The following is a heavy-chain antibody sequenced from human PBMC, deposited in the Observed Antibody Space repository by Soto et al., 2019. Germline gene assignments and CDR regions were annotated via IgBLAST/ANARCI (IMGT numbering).Heavy chain of an antibody. Sequence: GESLNLSCKVSGYSFTSCWISWVRQMPGKGLERMGRIDPSDSYTNYSPSFQSHGTILADESITTAYPQRSSLKASDTAMYYCARSPRVTGTTPGYYGMDVWGQGTTVTVSS. D-gene: IGHD1-20*01. CDR2: IDPSDSYT. V-gene: IGHV5-10-1*01. CDR3: ARSPRVTGTTPGYYGMDV. J-gene: IGHJ6*02. CDR1: GYSFTSCW.